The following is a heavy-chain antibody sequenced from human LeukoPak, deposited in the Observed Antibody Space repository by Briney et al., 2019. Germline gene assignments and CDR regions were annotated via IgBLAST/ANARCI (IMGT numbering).Heavy chain of an antibody. V-gene: IGHV4-34*01. Sequence: SETLSLTCATYGGSFSAYYWSWIRQPPGKGLEWIGEVSHSGSTNYNPSLKSRVTISVDTSKNQFSLQLNSVTPEDTAVYYCARGYLRSAMSPMDYWGQGTLVTVSS. CDR3: ARGYLRSAMSPMDY. J-gene: IGHJ4*02. CDR1: GGSFSAYY. D-gene: IGHD3-3*01. CDR2: VSHSGST.